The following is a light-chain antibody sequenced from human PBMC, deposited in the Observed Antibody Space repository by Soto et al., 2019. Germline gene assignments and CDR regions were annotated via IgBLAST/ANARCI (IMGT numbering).Light chain of an antibody. V-gene: IGKV3-20*01. CDR2: DAS. CDR1: QSVSNSY. J-gene: IGKJ3*01. CDR3: QHYGTSAL. Sequence: EIVLTQSPGTLSLSPGERATLSCRASQSVSNSYLAWYQRKPGQAPRLLIYDASRATGIPDRFSASGSGTDFTLTITRLEPEDFAVYYCQHYGTSALFGPGTKVDI.